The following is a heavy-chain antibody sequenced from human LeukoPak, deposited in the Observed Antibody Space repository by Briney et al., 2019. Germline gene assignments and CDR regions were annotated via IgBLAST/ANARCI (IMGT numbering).Heavy chain of an antibody. CDR2: IIPILGIA. CDR3: ARDPLIVVVPAAFGYYGMDV. J-gene: IGHJ6*01. V-gene: IGHV1-69*04. D-gene: IGHD2-2*01. CDR1: GGTFSSYA. Sequence: GASVKVSCKASGGTFSSYAISWVRQAPGQGLEWMGRIIPILGIANYAQKFQGRVTITADKSTSTAYMELSSLRSEDTAVYYCARDPLIVVVPAAFGYYGMDVWGQGTTVTVSS.